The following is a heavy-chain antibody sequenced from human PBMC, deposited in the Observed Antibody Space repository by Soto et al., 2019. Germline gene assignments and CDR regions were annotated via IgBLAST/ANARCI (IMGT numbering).Heavy chain of an antibody. V-gene: IGHV3-23*01. CDR2: ISGSGGST. CDR1: GFTFSSYA. Sequence: HPGGSLRLSCAASGFTFSSYAMSWVRQAPGKGLEWVSAISGSGGSTYYADSVKGRFTISRDNSKNTLYLQMNSLRAEDTAVYYCAKDPYLGPLYCSGGSCYSSAFDIWGQGTMVTVSS. D-gene: IGHD2-15*01. CDR3: AKDPYLGPLYCSGGSCYSSAFDI. J-gene: IGHJ3*02.